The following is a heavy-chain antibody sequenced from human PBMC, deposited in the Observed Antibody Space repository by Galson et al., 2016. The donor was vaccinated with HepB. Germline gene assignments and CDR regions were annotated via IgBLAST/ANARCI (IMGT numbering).Heavy chain of an antibody. CDR3: AKGLYELQS. D-gene: IGHD2/OR15-2a*01. V-gene: IGHV3-30*18. CDR1: GFTFSDYG. Sequence: SLRLSCAVSGFTFSDYGVHWVRQAPGKGLEWVAVIPYDGSKKYYGDSVKGRFTISRDNSKNTLYLQMNSLRAEDTAVYYCAKGLYELQSWGQGTLVAVSS. CDR2: IPYDGSKK. J-gene: IGHJ5*02.